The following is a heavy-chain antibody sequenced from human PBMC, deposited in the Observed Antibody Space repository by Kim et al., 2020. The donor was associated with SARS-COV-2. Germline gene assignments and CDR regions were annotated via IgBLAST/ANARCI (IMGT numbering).Heavy chain of an antibody. V-gene: IGHV3-48*03. Sequence: GGSLRLSCAASGFTFSSYEMNWVRQAPGKGLEWVSHISTSGYTIYYADSVKGRFTISRDNAKNSLHLQMNSLRAEDTAVYYCARDVGSALRPNYFDSWGQGTLVTVSS. CDR3: ARDVGSALRPNYFDS. CDR2: ISTSGYTI. CDR1: GFTFSSYE. D-gene: IGHD1-26*01. J-gene: IGHJ4*02.